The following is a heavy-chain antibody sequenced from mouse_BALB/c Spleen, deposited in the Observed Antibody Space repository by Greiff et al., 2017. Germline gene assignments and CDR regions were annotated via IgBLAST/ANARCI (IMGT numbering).Heavy chain of an antibody. Sequence: EVKLMESGGGLVQPGGSLKLSCAASGFTFSSYGMSWVRQTPDKRLELVATINSNGGSTYYPDSVKGRFTISRDNAKNTLYLQMSSLKSEDTAMYYCARGGLYDGSLAWFAYWGQGTLVTVSA. CDR2: INSNGGST. J-gene: IGHJ3*01. D-gene: IGHD2-3*01. CDR1: GFTFSSYG. V-gene: IGHV5-6-3*01. CDR3: ARGGLYDGSLAWFAY.